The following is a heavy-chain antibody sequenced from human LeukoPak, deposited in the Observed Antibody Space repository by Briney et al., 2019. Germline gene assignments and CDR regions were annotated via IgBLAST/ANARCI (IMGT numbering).Heavy chain of an antibody. CDR3: ARRLVGANVFDY. D-gene: IGHD1-26*01. CDR2: IYYSGST. Sequence: SETLSLTCTVSGGSISSYYWSWIRQPPGKGLEWIGYIYYSGSTNYNPSLKSRVTISVDTSKNQFSLKLSSVTAADTAVYYCARRLVGANVFDYWGQGTLVTVSS. CDR1: GGSISSYY. J-gene: IGHJ4*02. V-gene: IGHV4-59*08.